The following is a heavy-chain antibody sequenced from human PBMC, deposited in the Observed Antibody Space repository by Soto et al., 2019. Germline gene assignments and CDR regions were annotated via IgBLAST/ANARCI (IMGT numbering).Heavy chain of an antibody. CDR3: ARADMVRDTLFDY. J-gene: IGHJ4*02. V-gene: IGHV4-31*03. Sequence: TLSLTCTVSGGSISSGGYYWSWIRQHPGKGLEWIGYIYYSGSTYYNPSLKSRVTISVDTSKNQFSLKLSSVTAADTAVYYCARADMVRDTLFDYWGQGTLVTVSS. CDR1: GGSISSGGYY. CDR2: IYYSGST. D-gene: IGHD3-10*01.